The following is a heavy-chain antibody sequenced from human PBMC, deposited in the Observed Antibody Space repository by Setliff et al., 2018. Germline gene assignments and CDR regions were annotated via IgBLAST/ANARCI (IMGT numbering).Heavy chain of an antibody. D-gene: IGHD1-20*01. CDR3: ARGGERYYSAS. V-gene: IGHV4-39*07. Sequence: PSETLSLTCTVSGGSISSSSYYWGWIRQSPGKGLEWIGYIYHDGPSVHYNPSLKSRVTMSVDKSKNQFSLKLSSVTAADTAVYYCARGGERYYSASWGQGTLVTVSS. J-gene: IGHJ4*02. CDR1: GGSISSSSYY. CDR2: IYHDGPSV.